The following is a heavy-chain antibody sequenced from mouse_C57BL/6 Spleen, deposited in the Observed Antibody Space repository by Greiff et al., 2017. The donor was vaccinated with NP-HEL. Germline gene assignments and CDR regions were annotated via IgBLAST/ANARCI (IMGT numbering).Heavy chain of an antibody. CDR2: ISYSGST. CDR3: ARYNDYYGSGDWYFDV. Sequence: EVQLQQSGPGLAKPSQTLSLTCSVTGYSITSDYWNWIRKFPGNKLEYMGYISYSGSTYYNPSLKRRISITRDTSKNQYYLQLNSVTTEDTATYYCARYNDYYGSGDWYFDVWGTGTTVTVSS. V-gene: IGHV3-8*01. D-gene: IGHD1-1*01. CDR1: GYSITSDY. J-gene: IGHJ1*03.